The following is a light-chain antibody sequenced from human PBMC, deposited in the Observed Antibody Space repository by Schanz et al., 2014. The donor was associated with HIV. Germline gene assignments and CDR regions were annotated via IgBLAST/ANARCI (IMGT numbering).Light chain of an antibody. Sequence: QSVLTQPPSASGAPGQRVTISCTGSSSNIGAGYDVHWYQQLPGAAPKLLINNNNNRPSGVPDRFSGSKSGTSASLAITGLQAEDEADYYCQTYDYRLSGSRVFGGGTKLTVL. CDR2: NNN. V-gene: IGLV1-40*01. J-gene: IGLJ3*02. CDR3: QTYDYRLSGSRV. CDR1: SSNIGAGYD.